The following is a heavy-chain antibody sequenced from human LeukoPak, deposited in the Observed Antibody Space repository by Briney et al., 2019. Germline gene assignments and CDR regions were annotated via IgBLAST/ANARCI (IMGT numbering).Heavy chain of an antibody. Sequence: ASVKVSCKASGGTFSSYAISWVRQAPGQGLEWMGGIIPIFGTANYAQKFQGRVTITADESTSTAYMELSSLRSEDTAVYYCARDIGGSYDWFDPWGQGTLVTVSS. CDR1: GGTFSSYA. D-gene: IGHD1-26*01. CDR3: ARDIGGSYDWFDP. CDR2: IIPIFGTA. J-gene: IGHJ5*02. V-gene: IGHV1-69*13.